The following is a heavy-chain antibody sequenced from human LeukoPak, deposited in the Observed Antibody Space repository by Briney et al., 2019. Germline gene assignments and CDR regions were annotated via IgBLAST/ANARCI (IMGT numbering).Heavy chain of an antibody. CDR1: GYTFTSYD. CDR3: ARGEVATRSGWDDAK. J-gene: IGHJ4*02. Sequence: RASVKVSCKASGYTFTSYDINWVRQATGQGLEWMGWMNPNSGNTGYAQKFQGRVTMTRNTSISTAYMELSSLRSEDTAVYYCARGEVATRSGWDDAKWGQGTLVIVSS. CDR2: MNPNSGNT. V-gene: IGHV1-8*01. D-gene: IGHD5-12*01.